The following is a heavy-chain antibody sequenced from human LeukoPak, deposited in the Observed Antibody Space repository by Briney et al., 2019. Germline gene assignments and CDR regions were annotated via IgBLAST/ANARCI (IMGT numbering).Heavy chain of an antibody. V-gene: IGHV3-23*01. CDR1: GISLSNYA. D-gene: IGHD3-10*01. Sequence: GGSLRLSCVVSGISLSNYAMTWVRQAPGKGLEWVSYIRERGGSTTYADSVKGRFTISRDTSLNTLYLQMNNLRAEDTVVYFCAKRGVVIRGLLVIGYHQEAYYYDFWGQGVLVTVSS. J-gene: IGHJ4*02. CDR2: IRERGGST. CDR3: AKRGVVIRGLLVIGYHQEAYYYDF.